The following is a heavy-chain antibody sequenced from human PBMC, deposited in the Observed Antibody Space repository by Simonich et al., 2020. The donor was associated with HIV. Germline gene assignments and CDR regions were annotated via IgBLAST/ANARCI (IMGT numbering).Heavy chain of an antibody. V-gene: IGHV3-30*07. CDR1: GFTFSSYA. J-gene: IGHJ4*02. CDR2: ISYDGSNK. D-gene: IGHD3-16*01. CDR3: ASGGSISSVWADDY. Sequence: QVQLVESGGGVVQPGRSLRLSCAASGFTFSSYAMHWVRKAPGKGLEWVAVISYDGSNKYYAESVKGRFTISRDNSKKTLYLQMNSLRAEDTAVYYCASGGSISSVWADDYWGQGTLVTVSS.